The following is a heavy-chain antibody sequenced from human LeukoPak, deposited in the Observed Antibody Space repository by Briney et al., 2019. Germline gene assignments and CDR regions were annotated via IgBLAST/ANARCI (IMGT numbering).Heavy chain of an antibody. J-gene: IGHJ5*02. V-gene: IGHV4-34*01. D-gene: IGHD6-19*01. CDR1: GGSFSGYY. CDR2: INHSGST. Sequence: KTSETLSLTCAVYGGSFSGYYWSWLRQPPGKGLEWIGEINHSGSTNYNPSLKSRVTISVDTSKNQFSLKLSSVTAADTAVYYCARGRVAVAHNWFDPWGQGTLVTVSS. CDR3: ARGRVAVAHNWFDP.